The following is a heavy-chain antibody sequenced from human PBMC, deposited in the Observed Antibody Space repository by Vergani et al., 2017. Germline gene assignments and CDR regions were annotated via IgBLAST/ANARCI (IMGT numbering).Heavy chain of an antibody. V-gene: IGHV1-2*02. Sequence: QVQLVQSGAEVKKPGASVKVSCKASGYTFTGYYMHWVRQAPGQGLEWMGWINPNSGGTNCAQKFQGRVTITRDTSISTAYMELSRLRSDATAVYYCARGPPPRYCSGGSCRKYDAFDIWGQGTMVTVSS. CDR3: ARGPPPRYCSGGSCRKYDAFDI. CDR1: GYTFTGYY. CDR2: INPNSGGT. D-gene: IGHD2-15*01. J-gene: IGHJ3*02.